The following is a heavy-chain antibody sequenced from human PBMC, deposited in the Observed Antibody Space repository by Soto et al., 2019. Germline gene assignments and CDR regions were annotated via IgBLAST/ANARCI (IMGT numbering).Heavy chain of an antibody. CDR3: AKDKSDGHWNYFDY. CDR1: GFTFDDYA. D-gene: IGHD1-1*01. Sequence: GGSLRLSCAASGFTFDDYAMHWVRQAPGKGLEWVSGISWNSGSIGYADSVKGRFTISRDNAKNSLYLQMNSLRAEDTALYYCAKDKSDGHWNYFDYWGQGTLVTVSS. CDR2: ISWNSGSI. J-gene: IGHJ4*02. V-gene: IGHV3-9*01.